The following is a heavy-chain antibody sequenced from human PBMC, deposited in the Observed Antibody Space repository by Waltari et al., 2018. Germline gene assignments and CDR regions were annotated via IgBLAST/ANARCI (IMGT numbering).Heavy chain of an antibody. J-gene: IGHJ3*02. V-gene: IGHV1-24*01. Sequence: QVQLVQSGAEVKKPGASVKVSCKVSGYTLTELSMHWVRQAPGKGLEWMGGLEPENGETMYALKFPGIVTMTWDTSTDTAYMVLSSVRSEDTAVYYCATDPRKTVAFDIWGQGTMVTVSS. CDR1: GYTLTELS. CDR2: LEPENGET. CDR3: ATDPRKTVAFDI. D-gene: IGHD4-17*01.